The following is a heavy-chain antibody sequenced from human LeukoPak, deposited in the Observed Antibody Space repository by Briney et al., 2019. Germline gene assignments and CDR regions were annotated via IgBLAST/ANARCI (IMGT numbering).Heavy chain of an antibody. Sequence: GRSLRLSCAASGFTFSSSAMSWVRQAPGKGLEWVSSISGSGGGGSTYYADSVKGRFTISRDNSKNTLYLQMNSLIAEDTAVYYCAKSGYNRFDYWGQGTRVTVSS. J-gene: IGHJ4*02. CDR3: AKSGYNRFDY. CDR2: ISGSGGGGST. D-gene: IGHD5-24*01. CDR1: GFTFSSSA. V-gene: IGHV3-23*01.